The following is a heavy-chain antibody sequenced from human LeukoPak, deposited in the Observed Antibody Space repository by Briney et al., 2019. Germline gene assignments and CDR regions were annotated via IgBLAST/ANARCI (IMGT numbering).Heavy chain of an antibody. D-gene: IGHD6-19*01. V-gene: IGHV4-59*08. CDR2: IYYSGST. CDR1: GGSISSYY. CDR3: ARGQSRLAVAGTFGMDV. Sequence: SETLSLTCTVSGGSISSYYWSWIRQPPGKGLEWIGYIYYSGSTNYNPSLKSRVTISVDTSKNQFSLKLSSVTAADTAVYYCARGQSRLAVAGTFGMDVWGQGTTVTVSS. J-gene: IGHJ6*02.